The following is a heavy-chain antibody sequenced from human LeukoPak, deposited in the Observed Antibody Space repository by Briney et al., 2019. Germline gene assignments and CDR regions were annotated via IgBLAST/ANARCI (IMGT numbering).Heavy chain of an antibody. CDR2: IYYSGST. Sequence: SETLSLTCTVSGGSISSSSYYRGWIRQPPGKGLEWIGSIYYSGSTYYNPSLKSRVTISVDTSKNQFSLKLSSVTAADTAVYYCAREHRGSRTFDYWGQGTLVTVSS. CDR3: AREHRGSRTFDY. V-gene: IGHV4-39*07. CDR1: GGSISSSSYY. D-gene: IGHD1-26*01. J-gene: IGHJ4*02.